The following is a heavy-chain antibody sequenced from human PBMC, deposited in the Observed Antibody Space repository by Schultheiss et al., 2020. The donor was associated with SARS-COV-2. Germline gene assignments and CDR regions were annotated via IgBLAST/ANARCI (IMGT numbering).Heavy chain of an antibody. CDR1: GFTFSDNY. D-gene: IGHD3-9*01. Sequence: GGSLRLSCAASGFTFSDNYMSWVRQAPGKGLEWVSGIGGGRGDRYYADSVRGRFAIYRDNSRNTVSLQMNSLRADDTGVYYCAKLLRYFDWYPLDYWGQGTLVTVSS. J-gene: IGHJ4*02. CDR2: IGGGRGDR. CDR3: AKLLRYFDWYPLDY. V-gene: IGHV3-23*01.